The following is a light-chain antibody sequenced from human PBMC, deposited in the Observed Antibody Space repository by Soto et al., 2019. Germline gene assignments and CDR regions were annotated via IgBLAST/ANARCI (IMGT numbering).Light chain of an antibody. CDR2: SAS. Sequence: QLTQSPSSLSASVGDRVTITCRASQSIDIYLHWYQQKPGKAPKLLIYSASSSQRGVPSRFSGSGSGTYFTLTISSLQHEDSATYYCQQSYSHPTFGQGTKVEVK. V-gene: IGKV1-39*01. J-gene: IGKJ1*01. CDR1: QSIDIY. CDR3: QQSYSHPT.